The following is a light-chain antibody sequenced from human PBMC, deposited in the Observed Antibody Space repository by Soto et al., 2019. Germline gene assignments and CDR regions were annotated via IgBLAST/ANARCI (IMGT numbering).Light chain of an antibody. J-gene: IGKJ1*01. V-gene: IGKV1-5*03. CDR1: ESISRW. Sequence: DIAMTQSPSTPSASVGDRVTITCRASESISRWLAWYQQKPGKVPKLLIYQASSLESGVPSRFSGSGSGTEFTLTISSLQTEDFATYYCQLYSVYSSWTFGQGTKVDIK. CDR3: QLYSVYSSWT. CDR2: QAS.